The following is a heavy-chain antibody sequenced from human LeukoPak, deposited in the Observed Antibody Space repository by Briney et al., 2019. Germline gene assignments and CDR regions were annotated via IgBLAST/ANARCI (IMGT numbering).Heavy chain of an antibody. V-gene: IGHV4-34*01. Sequence: SETLSLTCAVYGGSFSGYYWSWIRQPPGKGLEWIGEINHSGSTNYNPSLKSRVTISVNTSKNQFSLKLSSVAAADTAVYYCARGLNRYYYYMDVWGNGTTVTVSS. CDR2: INHSGST. CDR3: ARGLNRYYYYMDV. CDR1: GGSFSGYY. J-gene: IGHJ6*03.